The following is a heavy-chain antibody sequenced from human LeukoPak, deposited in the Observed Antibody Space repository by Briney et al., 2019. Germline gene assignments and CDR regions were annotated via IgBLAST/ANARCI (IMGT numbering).Heavy chain of an antibody. CDR1: GFTFDDYA. CDR3: AKEGGGGKFYFDY. J-gene: IGHJ4*02. Sequence: GGSLRLSCAASGFTFDDYAMHWVRQTPGKGLEWVSGISWNSGAIGYADSVKGRFTISRDNAKNSLYLQINSLRPEDMALYYCAKEGGGGKFYFDYWGQGTLVTVSS. V-gene: IGHV3-9*03. CDR2: ISWNSGAI. D-gene: IGHD3-16*01.